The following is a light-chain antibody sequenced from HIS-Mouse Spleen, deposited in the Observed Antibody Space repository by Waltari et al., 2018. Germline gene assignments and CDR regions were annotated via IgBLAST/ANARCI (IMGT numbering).Light chain of an antibody. V-gene: IGKV4-1*01. Sequence: DIVMTQSPDSLAVSLGERATINCKSSQSVLYSSNNKNYLAWYQQKQGQPPKLPIYWASTRKSGVPDRFSGSGSVTDFTLTISSLQAEDVAVYYCQQYYSTPYTFGQGTKLEIK. CDR2: WAS. CDR3: QQYYSTPYT. CDR1: QSVLYSSNNKNY. J-gene: IGKJ2*01.